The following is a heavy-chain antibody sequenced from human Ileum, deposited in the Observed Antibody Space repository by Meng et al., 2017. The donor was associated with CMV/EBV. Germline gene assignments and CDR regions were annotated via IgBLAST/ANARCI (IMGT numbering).Heavy chain of an antibody. D-gene: IGHD3-22*01. CDR3: AKEYYYDARNWFDP. J-gene: IGHJ5*02. Sequence: ASGFTFSSCAVGWVRQAPGKGLEWVSAISGSSGSAYYADSVKSRFTISRDNSKNTLYLQMNSLRAEDTAVYYCAKEYYYDARNWFDPWGQGTLVTVSS. CDR2: ISGSSGSA. V-gene: IGHV3-23*01. CDR1: GFTFSSCA.